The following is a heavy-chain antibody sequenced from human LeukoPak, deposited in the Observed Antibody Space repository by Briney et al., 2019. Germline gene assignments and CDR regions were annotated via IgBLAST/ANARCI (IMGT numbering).Heavy chain of an antibody. CDR2: IYYSGST. Sequence: SQTLSLTCTVSGGSVSSGGYYWSWIRQHPGKGLEWIGYIYYSGSTYYNPSLKSRVTISVDTSKNQFSLKLSSVTAADTAVYYCARVLRYFDWLVWFDPWGQGTLVTVSS. J-gene: IGHJ5*02. D-gene: IGHD3-9*01. V-gene: IGHV4-31*03. CDR3: ARVLRYFDWLVWFDP. CDR1: GGSVSSGGYY.